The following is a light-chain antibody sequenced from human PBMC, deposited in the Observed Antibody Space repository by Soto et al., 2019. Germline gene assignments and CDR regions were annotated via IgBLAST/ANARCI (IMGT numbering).Light chain of an antibody. CDR1: QNIIGRH. Sequence: EIVLTQSPGTLSLSPGERVTLSCRASQNIIGRHLVWYQQKPGQPPRLLIYGASNRATGIPDRFSGSGSGTDFTLTISRLEPEDFAVYYCQQCGSSPKTFGQGTKVEI. CDR3: QQCGSSPKT. CDR2: GAS. V-gene: IGKV3-20*01. J-gene: IGKJ1*01.